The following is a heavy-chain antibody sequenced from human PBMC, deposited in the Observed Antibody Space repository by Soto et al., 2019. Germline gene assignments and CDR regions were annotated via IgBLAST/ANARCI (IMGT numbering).Heavy chain of an antibody. D-gene: IGHD2-15*01. CDR2: FDPEDVET. J-gene: IGHJ4*02. CDR3: ATPGQRGYCSCGSCYSFDY. V-gene: IGHV1-24*01. Sequence: QVQLVQSGAEVKKPGASVKVSCKVSGYTLTELSMHWLRQAPGKGLEWMGGFDPEDVETIYAQKFQGRVTMTEDTSTDTAYMELSSLRSEDTAVYYCATPGQRGYCSCGSCYSFDYWGQGTLVTFSS. CDR1: GYTLTELS.